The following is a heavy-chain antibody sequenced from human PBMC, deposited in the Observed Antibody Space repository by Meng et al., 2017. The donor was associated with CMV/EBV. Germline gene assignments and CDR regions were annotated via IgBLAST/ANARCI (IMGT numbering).Heavy chain of an antibody. J-gene: IGHJ4*02. D-gene: IGHD2-15*01. CDR3: ARDKTGVVGLFDY. CDR1: GFTFSDYY. V-gene: IGHV3-11*04. Sequence: GESLKISCAASGFTFSDYYMSWIRQAPGKGLEWVSYISSSGSTIYYADSVKGRFTISRDNAKNSLYLQMNSLRAEDTAVYYCARDKTGVVGLFDYWGQGTLVTVSS. CDR2: ISSSGSTI.